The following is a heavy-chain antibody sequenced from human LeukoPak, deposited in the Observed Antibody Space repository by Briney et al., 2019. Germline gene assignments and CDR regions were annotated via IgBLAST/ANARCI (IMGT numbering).Heavy chain of an antibody. V-gene: IGHV3-7*03. J-gene: IGHJ4*02. D-gene: IGHD6-13*01. CDR1: GFTFSSYW. Sequence: GGSLRLSCAASGFTFSSYWMSWVRQAPGKGLEWVANIKQDGSEKYYVDSVKGRFTISRDNAKNSLYLQMNSLRSEDTAVYYCASGGLGIAAATFDYWGQGTLVTVSS. CDR3: ASGGLGIAAATFDY. CDR2: IKQDGSEK.